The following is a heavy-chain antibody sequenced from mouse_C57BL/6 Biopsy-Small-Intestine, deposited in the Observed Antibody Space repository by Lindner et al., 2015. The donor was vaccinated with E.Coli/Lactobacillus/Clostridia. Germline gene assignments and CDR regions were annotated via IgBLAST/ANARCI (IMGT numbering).Heavy chain of an antibody. CDR2: IYPNNGDT. V-gene: IGHV1-34*02. J-gene: IGHJ3*01. CDR3: ARPARTTAWFAY. CDR1: GYTFTDYN. D-gene: IGHD3-1*01. Sequence: VQLQESGPELVKPGASVKISCKASGYTFTDYNMDWVKQSHGKSLEWIGYIYPNNGDTGYNQKFKSKATLTVDKSSSTAFMELHSLTSEDSAVYYCARPARTTAWFAYWGQGTLVTVSA.